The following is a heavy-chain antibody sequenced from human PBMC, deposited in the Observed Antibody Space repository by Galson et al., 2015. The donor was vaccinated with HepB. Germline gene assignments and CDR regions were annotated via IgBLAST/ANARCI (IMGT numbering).Heavy chain of an antibody. J-gene: IGHJ4*02. CDR2: IYYSGST. V-gene: IGHV4-31*03. Sequence: TLSLTCTVSGGSISSGGYYWSWIRQHPGTGLEWIGYIYYSGSTYYNPSLKSRVTISVDTSKNQFSLKLSSVTAADTAVYYCARGSAAGTNYWGQGTLVTVSS. CDR3: ARGSAAGTNY. CDR1: GGSISSGGYY. D-gene: IGHD6-13*01.